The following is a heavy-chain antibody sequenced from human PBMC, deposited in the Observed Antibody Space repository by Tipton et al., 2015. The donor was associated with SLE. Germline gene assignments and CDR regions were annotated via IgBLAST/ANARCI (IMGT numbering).Heavy chain of an antibody. V-gene: IGHV4-34*01. D-gene: IGHD6-6*01. CDR3: ACRIAARRSSLIPFDY. Sequence: GLVKPSETLSLTCAVYGGSFSGFSWSWIRQPPGKGLEWIGEINHSGNTNYNPSLKSRVTISVDTSKNQFSLKLSSVTAADTAVYYCACRIAARRSSLIPFDYWGQGTLVTVSS. J-gene: IGHJ4*02. CDR2: INHSGNT. CDR1: GGSFSGFS.